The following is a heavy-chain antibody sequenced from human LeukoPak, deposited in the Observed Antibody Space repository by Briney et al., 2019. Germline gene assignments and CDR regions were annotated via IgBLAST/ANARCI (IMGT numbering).Heavy chain of an antibody. V-gene: IGHV4-59*01. CDR1: GGSISSYY. J-gene: IGHJ6*02. D-gene: IGHD6-19*01. CDR3: ARGHFGSGWTYYYYYGMDV. Sequence: SETPSLTCTVSGGSISSYYWSWIRQPPGKGLEWIGYIYYSGSTNYNPSLKSRVTISVDTSKNQFSLKLSSVTAADTAVYYCARGHFGSGWTYYYYYGMDVWGQGTTVTVSS. CDR2: IYYSGST.